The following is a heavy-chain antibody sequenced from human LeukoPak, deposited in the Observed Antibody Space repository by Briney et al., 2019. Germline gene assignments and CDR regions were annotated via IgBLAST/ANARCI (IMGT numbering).Heavy chain of an antibody. CDR3: ARVCGLGSVYYYYYMDV. V-gene: IGHV1-69*13. J-gene: IGHJ6*03. CDR2: INPIFGTA. CDR1: GYTFTGYY. D-gene: IGHD3/OR15-3a*01. Sequence: SVKVSCKASGYTFTGYYMHWVRQAPGRGLEWMGWINPIFGTANYAQKFQGRVTITADESTSTAYMELSSLRSEDTAVYYCARVCGLGSVYYYYYMDVWGKGTTVTVSS.